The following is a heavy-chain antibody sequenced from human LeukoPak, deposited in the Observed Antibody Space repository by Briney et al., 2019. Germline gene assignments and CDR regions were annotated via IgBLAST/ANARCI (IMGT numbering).Heavy chain of an antibody. CDR2: ISGSGGST. CDR3: ARARSMTTVVTSFAY. V-gene: IGHV3-23*01. Sequence: GSLRLSCAASGFTFSSYAMSWVRQAPGKGLEWVSAISGSGGSTYYADSVKGRFTISRDNSKNTLYLQMNSLRAEDTAVYYCARARSMTTVVTSFAYWGQGTLVTVSS. J-gene: IGHJ4*02. CDR1: GFTFSSYA. D-gene: IGHD4-17*01.